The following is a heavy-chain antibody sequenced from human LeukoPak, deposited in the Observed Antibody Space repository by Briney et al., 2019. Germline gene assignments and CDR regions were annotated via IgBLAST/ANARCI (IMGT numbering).Heavy chain of an antibody. J-gene: IGHJ4*02. CDR2: ISGSGGST. D-gene: IGHD6-13*01. V-gene: IGHV3-23*01. Sequence: GGSLRLSCAASGFTFSSYAMSWVRQAPGKGLEWVSAISGSGGSTYYADSVKGRFTISRDNSKNTLYLQTDSLRAEDTAVYYCARDGYRMSSADDYWGQGTLVTVSS. CDR3: ARDGYRMSSADDY. CDR1: GFTFSSYA.